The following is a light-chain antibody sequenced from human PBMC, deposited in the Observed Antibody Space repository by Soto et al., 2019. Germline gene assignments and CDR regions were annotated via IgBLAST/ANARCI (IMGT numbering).Light chain of an antibody. CDR3: QQSYSTPRT. Sequence: SQSISNFLNWYQQKPGKAPKLLIYAASSFQSGVPSRFSGSGSGTDFTLTISSLQPEDFATYYCQQSYSTPRTFGQGTKVDIK. J-gene: IGKJ1*01. CDR2: AAS. CDR1: QSISNF. V-gene: IGKV1-39*01.